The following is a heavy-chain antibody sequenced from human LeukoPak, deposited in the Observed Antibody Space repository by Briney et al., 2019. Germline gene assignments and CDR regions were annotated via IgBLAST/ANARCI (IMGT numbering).Heavy chain of an antibody. CDR2: ISISSSYI. J-gene: IGHJ4*02. CDR1: RFTFSSYS. D-gene: IGHD3-22*01. CDR3: ARGPQKNGHSSGYPGYFDY. Sequence: GGSLRLSCAASRFTFSSYSINWVRQAPGKGLEWVSSISISSSYIYYADSVKGRFTISRDNAKNSLYLQMNSLRAEDTAVYYCARGPQKNGHSSGYPGYFDYWGQGTLVTVSS. V-gene: IGHV3-21*01.